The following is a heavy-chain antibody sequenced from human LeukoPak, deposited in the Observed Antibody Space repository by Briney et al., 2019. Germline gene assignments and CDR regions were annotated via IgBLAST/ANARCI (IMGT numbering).Heavy chain of an antibody. J-gene: IGHJ6*02. D-gene: IGHD4-23*01. CDR3: AKDLIVVTPSNYYYGMDV. V-gene: IGHV1-2*02. Sequence: GASVKVSCKASGYTFTGYYMHWVRQAPGQGLEWMGWINPNSGGTNYAQKFQGRVTMTRDTSISTAYMELSRLRSDDTAVYYCAKDLIVVTPSNYYYGMDVWGQGTTVTVSS. CDR2: INPNSGGT. CDR1: GYTFTGYY.